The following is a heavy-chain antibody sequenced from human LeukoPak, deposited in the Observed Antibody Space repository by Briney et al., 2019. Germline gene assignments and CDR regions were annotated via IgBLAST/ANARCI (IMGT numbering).Heavy chain of an antibody. Sequence: GGSLRLSCAASGFTFSSYSMNWVLQAPGKGLEWVSSISSSSSYIYYADSMKGRFTISRDNAKNSLYLQMNSLRAEDTAVYYCARAGRGLRYFDWLTYDYWGQGTLVTVSS. V-gene: IGHV3-21*01. J-gene: IGHJ4*02. CDR2: ISSSSSYI. D-gene: IGHD3-9*01. CDR1: GFTFSSYS. CDR3: ARAGRGLRYFDWLTYDY.